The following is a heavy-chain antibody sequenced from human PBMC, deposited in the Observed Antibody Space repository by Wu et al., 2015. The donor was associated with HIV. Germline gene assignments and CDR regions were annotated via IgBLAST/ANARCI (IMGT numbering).Heavy chain of an antibody. J-gene: IGHJ4*02. CDR3: ASDSSEGPFSHYYFAL. Sequence: QVQLVQSGAEVKKPGASVKVSCRTSGYPFTTYDINWVRQAPGQGLEWMGWINPNSGGTDYAQKFQGRLTMTRDSSISTAYMELSGLTSDDTAVYYCASDSSEGPFSHYYFALWGQGSLVTVSS. CDR2: INPNSGGT. V-gene: IGHV1-2*02. D-gene: IGHD3-3*01. CDR1: GYPFTTYD.